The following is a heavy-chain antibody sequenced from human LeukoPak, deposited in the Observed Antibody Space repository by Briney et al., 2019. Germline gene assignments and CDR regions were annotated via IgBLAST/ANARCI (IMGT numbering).Heavy chain of an antibody. CDR2: IIPILGIA. J-gene: IGHJ4*02. D-gene: IGHD2-2*02. CDR1: GGTFSSYA. V-gene: IGHV1-69*04. CDR3: ARLGDYCSSTSCYITFDY. Sequence: ASVKVSCKASGGTFSSYAISWVRQAPGQGLEWMGRIIPILGIANYAQKFQSRVTITADKSTSTACMELSSLRSEDTAVYYCARLGDYCSSTSCYITFDYWGQGTLVTVSS.